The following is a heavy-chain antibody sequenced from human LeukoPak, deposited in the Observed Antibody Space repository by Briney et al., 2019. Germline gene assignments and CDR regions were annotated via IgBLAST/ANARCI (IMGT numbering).Heavy chain of an antibody. V-gene: IGHV3-66*01. J-gene: IGHJ4*02. CDR2: IYSGGST. CDR1: GFTFSSFA. Sequence: GGSLRLSCAASGFTFSSFAMSWVRQAPGKGLEWVSVIYSGGSTYYAASVKGRFTISRDNSKNTLYLQMKSLRVEDTAVYYCARVSGSYFDAIDYWGQGTLVTVSS. CDR3: ARVSGSYFDAIDY. D-gene: IGHD1-26*01.